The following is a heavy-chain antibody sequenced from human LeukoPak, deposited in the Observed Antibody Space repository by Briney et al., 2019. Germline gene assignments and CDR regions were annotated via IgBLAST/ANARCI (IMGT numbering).Heavy chain of an antibody. CDR1: GGSFSGYY. Sequence: SETLSLTCAVYGGSFSGYYWSWIRQPPGKGLEWIGEINHSGSTNYNPSLKSRVTISVDTSKNQSSLKLSSVTAADTAVYYCARFRVARRVTKYYFDYWGQGTLVTVSS. V-gene: IGHV4-34*01. CDR3: ARFRVARRVTKYYFDY. CDR2: INHSGST. D-gene: IGHD4-17*01. J-gene: IGHJ4*02.